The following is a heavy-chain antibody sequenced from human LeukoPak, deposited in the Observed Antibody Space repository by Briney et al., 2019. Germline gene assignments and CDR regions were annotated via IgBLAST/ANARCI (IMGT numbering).Heavy chain of an antibody. V-gene: IGHV3-66*02. CDR2: IYSGDTT. J-gene: IGHJ4*02. CDR1: GFSFRSYS. Sequence: GGSLRLSCAASGFSFRSYSMNWVRQAPGKGLEWVSIIYSGDTTYYTDSVKGRFTISRDNSKNTLYLQMNILRAEDTAVYYCARVGTTSAAIVFDTWGQGTLVTVSS. D-gene: IGHD6-25*01. CDR3: ARVGTTSAAIVFDT.